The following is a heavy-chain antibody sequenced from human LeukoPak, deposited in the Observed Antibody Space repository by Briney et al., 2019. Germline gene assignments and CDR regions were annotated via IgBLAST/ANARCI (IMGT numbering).Heavy chain of an antibody. CDR1: GFTFSSYA. CDR2: ISGSGGST. J-gene: IGHJ5*02. V-gene: IGHV3-23*01. Sequence: GGSLRLSCAASGFTFSSYAMSWVRQAPGKGLEWVSAISGSGGSTYYADSVKGRFTISRDNSKNTLYLQMNSLRAEDTAVYYCARDPGEQRPSNWFDPWGQGTLVTVSS. D-gene: IGHD6-25*01. CDR3: ARDPGEQRPSNWFDP.